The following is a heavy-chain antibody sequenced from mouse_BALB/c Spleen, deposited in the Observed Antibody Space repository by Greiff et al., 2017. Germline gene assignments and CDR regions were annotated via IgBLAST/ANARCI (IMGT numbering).Heavy chain of an antibody. CDR1: GFTFSSYT. CDR3: ARHGGYDPFYAMDY. D-gene: IGHD2-2*01. J-gene: IGHJ4*01. Sequence: EVHLVESGGGLVQPGGSLKLSCAASGFTFSSYTMSWVRQTPEKRLEWVAYISNGGGSTYYPDTVKGRFTISRDNAKNTLYLQMSSLKSEDTAMYYCARHGGYDPFYAMDYWGQGTSVTVSS. CDR2: ISNGGGST. V-gene: IGHV5-12-2*01.